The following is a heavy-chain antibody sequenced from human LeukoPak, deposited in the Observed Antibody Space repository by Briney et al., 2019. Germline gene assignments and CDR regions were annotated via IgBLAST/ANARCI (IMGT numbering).Heavy chain of an antibody. D-gene: IGHD4-11*01. CDR3: AKSYFDYSTYYSYYFNL. CDR2: VYTSGST. Sequence: SETLSLTCTVSGGSISGGYWSWIRQPPGRGLEWIGYVYTSGSTNYNPSLKSRVTISVDTSKSQFALKLSSVTAADTAVYYCAKSYFDYSTYYSYYFNLWGQGALVTV. J-gene: IGHJ4*02. CDR1: GGSISGGY. V-gene: IGHV4-4*09.